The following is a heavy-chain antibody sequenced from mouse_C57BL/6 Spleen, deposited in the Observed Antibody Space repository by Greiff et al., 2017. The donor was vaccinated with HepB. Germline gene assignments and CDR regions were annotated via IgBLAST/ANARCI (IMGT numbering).Heavy chain of an antibody. CDR2: ISYDGSN. CDR1: GYSITSGYY. J-gene: IGHJ3*01. Sequence: VQLKESGPGLVKPSQSLSLTCSVTGYSITSGYYWNWIRQFPGNKLEWMGYISYDGSNNYNPSLKNRISITRDTSKNQFFLKLNSVTTEDTATYYCAREGYGNYEAYWGQGTLVTVSA. CDR3: AREGYGNYEAY. D-gene: IGHD2-1*01. V-gene: IGHV3-6*01.